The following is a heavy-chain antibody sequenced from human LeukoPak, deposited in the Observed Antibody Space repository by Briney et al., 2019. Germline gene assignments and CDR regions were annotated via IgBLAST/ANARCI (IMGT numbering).Heavy chain of an antibody. CDR3: ARDPGIAAAGTTPSDY. CDR1: GFTFSSYW. J-gene: IGHJ4*02. Sequence: TGGSLRLSCAASGFTFSSYWMSWVRQAPGKGLEWVANIKQDGSEKYYVDSVKGRFTISRDNAKNSLYLQMNSLRAEDTAVYYCARDPGIAAAGTTPSDYWGQETLVTVSS. D-gene: IGHD6-13*01. V-gene: IGHV3-7*03. CDR2: IKQDGSEK.